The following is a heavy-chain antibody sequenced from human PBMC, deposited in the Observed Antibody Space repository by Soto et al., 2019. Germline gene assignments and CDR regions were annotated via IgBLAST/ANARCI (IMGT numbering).Heavy chain of an antibody. CDR2: ISSSSSTI. J-gene: IGHJ6*04. CDR1: GFTFSSYS. D-gene: IGHD5-12*01. Sequence: PGGSLRLSCAASGFTFSSYSMNWVRQAPGKGLEWVSYISSSSSTIYYADSVKGRFTISRDNAKNSLYLQMNSLRDEDTAVYYCAIDIVATYYYGTDVRGEATKAPVSP. CDR3: AIDIVATYYYGTDV. V-gene: IGHV3-48*02.